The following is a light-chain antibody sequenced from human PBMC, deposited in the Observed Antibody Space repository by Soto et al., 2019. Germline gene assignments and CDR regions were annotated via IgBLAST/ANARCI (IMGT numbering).Light chain of an antibody. CDR1: QSVNNRY. CDR2: GAS. CDR3: QQYDSSPT. Sequence: EVVLTQSAGTLSLSPGERATLSCRASQSVNNRYLAWYQQKPGQAPRLLIYGASNRATGSPDRFSGSGSGTDFTLTITRLEREDFAMYYCQQYDSSPTFGGGTKVEI. J-gene: IGKJ4*01. V-gene: IGKV3-20*01.